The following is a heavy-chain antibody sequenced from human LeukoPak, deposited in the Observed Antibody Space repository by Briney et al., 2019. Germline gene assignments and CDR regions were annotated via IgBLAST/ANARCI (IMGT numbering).Heavy chain of an antibody. CDR1: GFTFSSYA. CDR3: AKLRNAPYYFDY. D-gene: IGHD1-1*01. Sequence: PGGSLRLSCAASGFTFSSYAMHWVRQAPGKGLEWVAVISYDGSNKYYADSVKGRFTISRDNSKNTLYLQMNSLRAEDTAVYYCAKLRNAPYYFDYWGQGTLVTVSS. J-gene: IGHJ4*02. CDR2: ISYDGSNK. V-gene: IGHV3-30*04.